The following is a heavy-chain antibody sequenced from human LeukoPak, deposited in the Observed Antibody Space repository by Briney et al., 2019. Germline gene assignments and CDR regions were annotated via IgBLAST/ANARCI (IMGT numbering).Heavy chain of an antibody. V-gene: IGHV3-53*01. D-gene: IGHD3-10*01. CDR3: ATDSSGRPFDS. J-gene: IGHJ4*02. CDR1: GFTVSSNS. Sequence: WGSLRLSCAASGFTVSSNSLSWVRQAPGKGLEWVSVIYSGGTTYHADSVRGRFTISRDNSKNTLYLQMNSLRAEDTAVYYCATDSSGRPFDSWGQGTLVTVSS. CDR2: IYSGGTT.